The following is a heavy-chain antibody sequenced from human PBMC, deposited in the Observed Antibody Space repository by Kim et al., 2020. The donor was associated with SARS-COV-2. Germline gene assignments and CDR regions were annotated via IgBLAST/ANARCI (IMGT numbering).Heavy chain of an antibody. CDR1: GYTFTDYY. CDR3: ARGQRDGSSYCEL. D-gene: IGHD1-26*01. V-gene: IGHV1-2*06. Sequence: ASVKVSCKASGYTFTDYYIHWVRQAPGQGLEWMGRIHPNSGYTDYAQKFRDRVTMTRDTSVTTTYMEISTLRSDDTAVFYCARGQRDGSSYCELWGQGTLVTVSS. CDR2: IHPNSGYT. J-gene: IGHJ4*02.